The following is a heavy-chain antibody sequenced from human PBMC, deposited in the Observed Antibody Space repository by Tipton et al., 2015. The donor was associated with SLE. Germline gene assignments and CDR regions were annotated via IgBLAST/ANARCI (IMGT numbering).Heavy chain of an antibody. D-gene: IGHD2-21*01. J-gene: IGHJ5*02. CDR1: GGSINNSYYY. Sequence: TLSLTCTVSGGSINNSYYYWAWIRQPPGKGLEWIGSIYYSGSTFNNPSLKSRVTISVDTSKNQFALKLSPVTAADTAVYYCARAGGGDSNWFDPWGQGTLVTVSS. V-gene: IGHV4-39*06. CDR2: IYYSGST. CDR3: ARAGGGDSNWFDP.